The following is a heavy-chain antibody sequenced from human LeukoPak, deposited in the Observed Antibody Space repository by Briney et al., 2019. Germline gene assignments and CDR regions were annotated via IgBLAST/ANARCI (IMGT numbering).Heavy chain of an antibody. D-gene: IGHD6-19*01. CDR2: IYNNGRN. V-gene: IGHV4-59*01. J-gene: IGHJ2*01. CDR3: ARDPGSSGYWYFDL. Sequence: SETLSLTCTVSGGSLSSYYWSWIRQPPGKGLEWIGYIYNNGRNNYNPSLKSRVTIPVDTSKNQSSLRLTSVTAADTAVYYCARDPGSSGYWYFDLWGRGTLVTVSS. CDR1: GGSLSSYY.